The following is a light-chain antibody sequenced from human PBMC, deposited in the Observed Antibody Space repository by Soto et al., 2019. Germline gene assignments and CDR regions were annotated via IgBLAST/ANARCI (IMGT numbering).Light chain of an antibody. J-gene: IGKJ1*01. V-gene: IGKV3-11*01. Sequence: ILLTQSRAILSMSPGERATLSCRASQSVSSYFAWYQKKPGQVPSLLIYDASNRATGVPARFSGSGSGTDFTFTISSLEPEDFAVYYCQQRRYWSVKFGKGTKVDIK. CDR1: QSVSSY. CDR3: QQRRYWSVK. CDR2: DAS.